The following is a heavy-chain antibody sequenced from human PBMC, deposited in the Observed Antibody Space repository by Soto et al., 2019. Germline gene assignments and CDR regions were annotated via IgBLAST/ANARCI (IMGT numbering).Heavy chain of an antibody. Sequence: AAVKVSCKASGGTFSSYAISWVRQAPGQGLEWMGGIIPIFGTANYAQKFQGRVTITADESTSTAYMELSSLRSEDTAVYYCARVRSGTHGYFDYWGQGTLVTVSS. CDR2: IIPIFGTA. V-gene: IGHV1-69*13. D-gene: IGHD6-19*01. J-gene: IGHJ4*02. CDR3: ARVRSGTHGYFDY. CDR1: GGTFSSYA.